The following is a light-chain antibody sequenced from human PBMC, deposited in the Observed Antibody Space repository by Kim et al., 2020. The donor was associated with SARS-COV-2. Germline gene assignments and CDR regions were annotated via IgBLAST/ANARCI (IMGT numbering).Light chain of an antibody. Sequence: QTVTISCSGSRSTIGTNTVTWYQQVPGPAPKRLIFSNNQRPSGVPDRISGSKSGTSASLAINGLQSEDEADYYCAAWDDSLNGHMVFGGGTKVTVL. V-gene: IGLV1-44*01. CDR2: SNN. J-gene: IGLJ2*01. CDR3: AAWDDSLNGHMV. CDR1: RSTIGTNT.